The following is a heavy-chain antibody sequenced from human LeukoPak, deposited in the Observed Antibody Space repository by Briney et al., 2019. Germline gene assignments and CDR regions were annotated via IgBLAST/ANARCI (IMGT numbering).Heavy chain of an antibody. J-gene: IGHJ4*02. CDR1: GFTFSSYA. CDR2: ISRNGGST. Sequence: GGSQRLSCSAPGFTFSSYAMHWVRQAPGKGLEYVSAISRNGGSTYYADSVKGRFTISRDNSKNRLYLQMSSLRAEDTAVYYCVKPAYSDILTGYWGFFDYWGQGTLVTVSS. V-gene: IGHV3-64D*06. D-gene: IGHD3-9*01. CDR3: VKPAYSDILTGYWGFFDY.